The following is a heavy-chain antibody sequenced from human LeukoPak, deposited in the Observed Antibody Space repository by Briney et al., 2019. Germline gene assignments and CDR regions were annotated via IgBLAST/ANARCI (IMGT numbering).Heavy chain of an antibody. J-gene: IGHJ3*02. D-gene: IGHD6-19*01. V-gene: IGHV4-34*01. CDR1: GGSFSNYY. CDR3: ALDTSGWSDDSFDI. Sequence: SETLSLTCAVYGGSFSNYYWSWIRQPPGKGLEWIGEINHSGSTNYNPSLKSRVTISVDMSKNQFSLKLSSVAAADTAVYYCALDTSGWSDDSFDIWGRGTMVTVSS. CDR2: INHSGST.